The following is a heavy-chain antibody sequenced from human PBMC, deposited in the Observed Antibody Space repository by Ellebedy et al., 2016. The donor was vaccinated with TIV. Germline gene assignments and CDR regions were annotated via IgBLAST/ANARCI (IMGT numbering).Heavy chain of an antibody. CDR2: ISAYNGNT. D-gene: IGHD3-22*01. CDR3: ARANEYYYDRSGYVIDY. V-gene: IGHV1-18*04. J-gene: IGHJ4*02. CDR1: GYTFTSYG. Sequence: AASVKVSCKASGYTFTSYGISWVRQAPGQGLEWMGWISAYNGNTNYAQKLQGRVTMTTDTSTSTAYMELRSLRSDDTAVYYCARANEYYYDRSGYVIDYWGQGTLVTVSS.